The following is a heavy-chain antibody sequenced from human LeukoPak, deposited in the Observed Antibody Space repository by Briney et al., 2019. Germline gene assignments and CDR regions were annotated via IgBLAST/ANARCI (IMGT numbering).Heavy chain of an antibody. CDR2: ISHRGST. CDR1: GGSFSGYY. J-gene: IGHJ4*02. D-gene: IGHD3-9*01. CDR3: ARGDILTGYSN. V-gene: IGHV4-34*01. Sequence: SETLSLTCTVYGGSFSGYYWSWIRQPPGKGLEWIGEISHRGSTNCNPSLKSRVTISVDTSKNQFSLKLSSVTAADTAVYYCARGDILTGYSNWGQGTLVTVSS.